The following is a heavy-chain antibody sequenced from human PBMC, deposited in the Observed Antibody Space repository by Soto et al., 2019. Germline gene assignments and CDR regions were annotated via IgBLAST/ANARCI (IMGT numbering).Heavy chain of an antibody. CDR2: ISYDGSNK. J-gene: IGHJ4*02. CDR1: GFTFSSYA. D-gene: IGHD2-2*02. Sequence: GGSLRLSCAASGFTFSSYAMHWVRQAPGKGLEWVAVISYDGSNKYYADSVKGRFTISRDNSKNTLYLQMNSLRAEDTAVYYCARNKYQLLYPTFDYWGQGTLVTVSS. CDR3: ARNKYQLLYPTFDY. V-gene: IGHV3-30-3*01.